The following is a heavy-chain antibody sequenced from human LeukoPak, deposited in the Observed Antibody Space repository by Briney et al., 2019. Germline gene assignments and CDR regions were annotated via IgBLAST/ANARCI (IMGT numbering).Heavy chain of an antibody. CDR1: GFTFSSYS. D-gene: IGHD6-19*01. CDR2: ISSSSSYT. Sequence: PGGSLRLSCAASGFTFSSYSMNWVRQAPGKGLEWVSSISSSSSYTYYADSVKGRFTISRDNAKNSLYLQMNSLRAEDTAVYYCARERAYSSGRRRPPTQPDAFDIWGQGTMVTVSS. V-gene: IGHV3-21*01. J-gene: IGHJ3*02. CDR3: ARERAYSSGRRRPPTQPDAFDI.